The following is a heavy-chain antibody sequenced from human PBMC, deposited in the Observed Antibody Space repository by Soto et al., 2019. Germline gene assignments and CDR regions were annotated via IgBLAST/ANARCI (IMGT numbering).Heavy chain of an antibody. CDR1: GFTFSTYA. Sequence: GGSLRLSCSASGFTFSTYAMHWVRQAPGKGLEYVSAISNNGGSTYYADSVKGRFTISRDNSKNTLYLQMSSLRTADTAIYYCVKGGITMVRGVLLAYWGQGTPVPVYS. CDR3: VKGGITMVRGVLLAY. CDR2: ISNNGGST. V-gene: IGHV3-64D*06. J-gene: IGHJ4*02. D-gene: IGHD3-10*01.